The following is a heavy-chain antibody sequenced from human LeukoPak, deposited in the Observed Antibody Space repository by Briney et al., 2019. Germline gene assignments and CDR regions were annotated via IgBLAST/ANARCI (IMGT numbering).Heavy chain of an antibody. V-gene: IGHV3-7*01. J-gene: IGHJ4*02. CDR3: ARIGYSSSSFDY. CDR2: INQDGSVK. Sequence: GRSLRLSCAASRFSFSNYWMSWVRQTPGKGLEWVANINQDGSVKYYVDSVKGRFTISRDNAKNSLYLQVNSLRAEDTAVYYCARIGYSSSSFDYWGQGTLVTVSS. CDR1: RFSFSNYW. D-gene: IGHD6-6*01.